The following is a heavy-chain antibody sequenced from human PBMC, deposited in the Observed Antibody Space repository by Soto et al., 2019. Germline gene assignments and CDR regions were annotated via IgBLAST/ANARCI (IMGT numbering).Heavy chain of an antibody. D-gene: IGHD5-12*01. J-gene: IGHJ4*02. V-gene: IGHV4-39*01. CDR3: ARHGPTVATSDGFDY. CDR2: IFYTGST. Sequence: SETLSLTCFVSGGSISRSIYYWSWIRQPPGKGLEWIGSIFYTGSTYYNASLKSRVTISLDTSKNQFSLRLSSVTAADTAVYFCARHGPTVATSDGFDYWGRGTLVTVSS. CDR1: GGSISRSIYY.